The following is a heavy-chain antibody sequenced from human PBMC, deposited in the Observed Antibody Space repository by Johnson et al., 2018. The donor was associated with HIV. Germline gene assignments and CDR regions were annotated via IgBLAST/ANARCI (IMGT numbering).Heavy chain of an antibody. D-gene: IGHD6-6*01. CDR2: INSDGSST. CDR3: ARVYSSSSAHAFDI. V-gene: IGHV3-74*02. Sequence: VQLVESGGGLVQPGGSLRLSCVVSGFTFSSYWMHWVRQAPGKGLVWVSHINSDGSSTNYADSVKGRFTISRDNAKNSLYLQMNSLRAEDTAVYYCARVYSSSSAHAFDIWGQGTMVTVSS. J-gene: IGHJ3*02. CDR1: GFTFSSYW.